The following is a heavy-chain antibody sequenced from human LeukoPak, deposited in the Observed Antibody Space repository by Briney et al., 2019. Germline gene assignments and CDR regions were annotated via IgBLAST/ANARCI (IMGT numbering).Heavy chain of an antibody. V-gene: IGHV1-69*13. Sequence: GASVKVSCKASGYTFTSYGISWVRQAPGQGLEWMGRIIPIFGTANYAQKFQGRVTITADESTSTAYMELSSLRSEDTAVYYCARVDGGYSYGFNYWGQGTLVTVSS. D-gene: IGHD5-18*01. CDR3: ARVDGGYSYGFNY. CDR2: IIPIFGTA. CDR1: GYTFTSYG. J-gene: IGHJ4*02.